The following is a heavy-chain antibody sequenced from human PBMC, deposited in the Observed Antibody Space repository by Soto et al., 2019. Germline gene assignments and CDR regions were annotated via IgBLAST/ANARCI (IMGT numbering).Heavy chain of an antibody. Sequence: QVQLVQSGAEVKKPGASVKVSCKASGYTFTSYAMHWVRQAPGQRLEWMGWINAGNGNTKYSQKFQGRVTITRDTSASTAYMELSSLSSEDTAVYYCARDSQLAYYYDSSGYYRDWGQGTLVTVSS. J-gene: IGHJ4*02. CDR2: INAGNGNT. CDR3: ARDSQLAYYYDSSGYYRD. CDR1: GYTFTSYA. D-gene: IGHD3-22*01. V-gene: IGHV1-3*01.